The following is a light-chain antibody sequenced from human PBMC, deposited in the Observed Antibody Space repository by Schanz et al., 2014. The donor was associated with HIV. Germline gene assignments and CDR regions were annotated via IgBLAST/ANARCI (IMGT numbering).Light chain of an antibody. Sequence: QSVLTQPRSVSGSPGQSVTISCTGTSSDVGSYNFVSWYQQHPDTAPKLMIYDVNKRPSGVPDRFSGSKSGNTASLTISGLQAEDEGDYYCCSYTSTSTRVFGGGTKLTVL. V-gene: IGLV2-11*01. CDR3: CSYTSTSTRV. CDR1: SSDVGSYNF. CDR2: DVN. J-gene: IGLJ3*02.